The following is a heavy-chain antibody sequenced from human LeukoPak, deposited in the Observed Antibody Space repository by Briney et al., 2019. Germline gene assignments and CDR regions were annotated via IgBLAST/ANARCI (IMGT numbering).Heavy chain of an antibody. CDR1: GASISFYY. D-gene: IGHD6-13*01. V-gene: IGHV4-59*01. J-gene: IGHJ3*02. CDR3: ALDSSGWSDDSFDI. Sequence: SETLSLTCTVSGASISFYYWSWIRQPPGKGLEWSGHIYYSGSTKYNPSLKSRVTMSIDTSKNQFSLNLKSVTAADTAVYYCALDSSGWSDDSFDIWGHGTMVTVSS. CDR2: IYYSGST.